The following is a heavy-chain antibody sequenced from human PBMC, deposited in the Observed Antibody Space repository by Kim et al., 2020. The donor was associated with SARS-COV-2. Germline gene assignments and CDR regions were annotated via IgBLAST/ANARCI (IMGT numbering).Heavy chain of an antibody. CDR2: INPNSGGT. V-gene: IGHV1-2*02. CDR3: ARVGGYYDILTGYYRPDNWFDP. Sequence: ASVKVSCKASGYTFTGYYMHWVRQAPGQGLEWMGWINPNSGGTNYAQKFQGRVTMTRDTSISTAYMELSRLRSDDTAVYYCARVGGYYDILTGYYRPDNWFDPWGQGTLVTVSS. D-gene: IGHD3-9*01. J-gene: IGHJ5*02. CDR1: GYTFTGYY.